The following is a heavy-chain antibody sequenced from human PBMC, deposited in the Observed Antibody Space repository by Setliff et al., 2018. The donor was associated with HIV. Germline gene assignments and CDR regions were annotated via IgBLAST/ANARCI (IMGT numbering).Heavy chain of an antibody. V-gene: IGHV4-34*01. D-gene: IGHD2-15*01. CDR3: ARTPQEVVVVAATRPYYYYYMDV. J-gene: IGHJ6*03. CDR2: ISPSGST. CDR1: RGSFSDYY. Sequence: SETLSLTCVVYRGSFSDYYWTWIRQPPGKGLEWIGEISPSGSTNYNPSLKSRVTISVDTSENQFSLKLSSVTAADTAVYYCARTPQEVVVVAATRPYYYYYMDVWGKGATVTVSS.